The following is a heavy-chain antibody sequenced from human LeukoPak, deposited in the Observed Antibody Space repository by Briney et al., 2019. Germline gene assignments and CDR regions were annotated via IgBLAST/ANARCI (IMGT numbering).Heavy chain of an antibody. V-gene: IGHV4-39*01. CDR3: ARRTDYDILTGFAPNWFDP. CDR2: IYYSGST. CDR1: GGSISSSSYY. J-gene: IGHJ5*02. Sequence: PSETLSLTCTVSGGSISSSSYYWGWIRQPPGKGLEWIGSIYYSGSTYYNPSLKSRVTISVDTSKNQFSLKLSSVTAADTAVYYCARRTDYDILTGFAPNWFDPWGQGTLVTVSS. D-gene: IGHD3-9*01.